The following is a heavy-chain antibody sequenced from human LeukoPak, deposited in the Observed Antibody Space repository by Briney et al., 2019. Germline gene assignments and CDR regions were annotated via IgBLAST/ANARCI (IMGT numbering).Heavy chain of an antibody. CDR1: GGSISSYH. CDR3: ARGGGYGRNWFDP. Sequence: PSETLSLTCIVSGGSISSYHWSWIRQPAGKRLEWIGHTYTSGSSNYNPSLKSRVTMSVDTSNNQFSLKLNSVTAADTAVYYCARGGGYGRNWFDPRGQGTLVIVSS. CDR2: TYTSGSS. V-gene: IGHV4-4*07. D-gene: IGHD2-15*01. J-gene: IGHJ5*02.